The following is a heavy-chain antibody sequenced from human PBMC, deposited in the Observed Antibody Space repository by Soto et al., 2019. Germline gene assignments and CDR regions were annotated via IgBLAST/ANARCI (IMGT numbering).Heavy chain of an antibody. V-gene: IGHV1-3*05. D-gene: IGHD4-17*01. Sequence: VQLVQSGAEERKPGASVKISCKPSGYTFTSYGFHWVRQAPGQRPEWMGWINAGNGNIKYSQKFQGRVTVTWDTSATTAYMELSSLRSEDTAVYYCARHGWDYGIDHWGQRTLVTVSS. J-gene: IGHJ4*02. CDR2: INAGNGNI. CDR3: ARHGWDYGIDH. CDR1: GYTFTSYG.